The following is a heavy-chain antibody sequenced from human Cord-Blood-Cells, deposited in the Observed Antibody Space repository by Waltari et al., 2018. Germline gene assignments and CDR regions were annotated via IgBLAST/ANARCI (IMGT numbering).Heavy chain of an antibody. J-gene: IGHJ4*02. CDR1: GGPIRSGAYY. CDR3: ARGEDQLLYY. CDR2: IYYSGST. V-gene: IGHV4-30-4*08. Sequence: QVQLQESGPGLVKPSQTLSLTCTVSGGPIRSGAYYWSWIRQPPGKGLEWIGYIYYSGSTYYNPALKSRVTIAVDTSKNQYSLKLSSVTAADTAVYYCARGEDQLLYYWGQGTLVTVSS. D-gene: IGHD2-2*01.